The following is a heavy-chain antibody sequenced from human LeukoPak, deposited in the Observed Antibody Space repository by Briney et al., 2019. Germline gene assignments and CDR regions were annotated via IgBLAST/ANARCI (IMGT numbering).Heavy chain of an antibody. J-gene: IGHJ6*03. CDR1: GGSISSSSYY. D-gene: IGHD6-6*01. V-gene: IGHV4-39*07. Sequence: SETLSLTCTVSGGSISSSSYYWGWIRQPPGKGLEWIGSIYYSGSTYYNPSLKSRVTISVDTSKNQFSLKLSSVTAADTAVYYCARSGWEDSSSDAYYYYYYMDVWGKGTTVTVSS. CDR3: ARSGWEDSSSDAYYYYYYMDV. CDR2: IYYSGST.